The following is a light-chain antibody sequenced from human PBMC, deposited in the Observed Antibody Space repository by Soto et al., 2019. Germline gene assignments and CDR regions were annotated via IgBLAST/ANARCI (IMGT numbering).Light chain of an antibody. CDR3: QQYDNSIT. V-gene: IGKV3-20*01. J-gene: IGKJ5*01. Sequence: EIVLTQSPGTLSLSPGERATLSCRASQSVSSSYLAWYQQKPGQAPRLLIYGASNRATGIPDRFSGSGSGTDFSLTISRLEPEDFAVFYCQQYDNSITFGQGTRLEIE. CDR1: QSVSSSY. CDR2: GAS.